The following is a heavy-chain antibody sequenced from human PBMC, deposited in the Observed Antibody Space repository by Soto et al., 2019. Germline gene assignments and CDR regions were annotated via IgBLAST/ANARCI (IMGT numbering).Heavy chain of an antibody. V-gene: IGHV3-9*01. CDR2: ISWNSGSI. Sequence: GGSLRLSCAASGFTFDDYAMHWVRQAPGKGLEWVSGISWNSGSIGYADSVKGRFTISRDNAKNSLYLQMNSLRAEDTALYYCAKDLRLSHSGPYYYYYGMDVWGQGTTVTVSS. CDR3: AKDLRLSHSGPYYYYYGMDV. J-gene: IGHJ6*02. D-gene: IGHD2-21*01. CDR1: GFTFDDYA.